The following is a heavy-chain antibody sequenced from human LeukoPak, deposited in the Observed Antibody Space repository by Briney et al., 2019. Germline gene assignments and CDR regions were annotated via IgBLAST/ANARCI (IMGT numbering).Heavy chain of an antibody. CDR3: ARDQVAAAGYYYYYGMAV. CDR2: ISAYNGNT. D-gene: IGHD6-13*01. V-gene: IGHV1-18*01. Sequence: ASVKVSCKASGYTFTSYGISWVRQAPGQGLEWMGWISAYNGNTNYAPKLQGRVTMTTDTSTSTAYMELRSLRSDDTAVYYCARDQVAAAGYYYYYGMAVWGQGTTVTVSS. CDR1: GYTFTSYG. J-gene: IGHJ6*02.